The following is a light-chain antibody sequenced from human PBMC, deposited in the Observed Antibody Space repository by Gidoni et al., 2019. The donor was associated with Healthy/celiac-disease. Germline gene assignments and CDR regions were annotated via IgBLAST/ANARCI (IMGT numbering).Light chain of an antibody. CDR2: DAS. Sequence: DIQMTQSPSYLSASVGDRVTINCQASQDISNYLNWYQQKPGKAHKLLIYDASNLETGVPSRFSGSGSGTDFTCTISSLQPEDIATYYCQQYDNLITFGQGTRLEIK. CDR3: QQYDNLIT. V-gene: IGKV1-33*01. J-gene: IGKJ5*01. CDR1: QDISNY.